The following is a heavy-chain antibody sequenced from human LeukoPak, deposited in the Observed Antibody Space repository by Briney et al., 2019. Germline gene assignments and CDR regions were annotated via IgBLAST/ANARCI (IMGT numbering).Heavy chain of an antibody. CDR1: GFTVSTNY. CDR2: IYSGGSI. Sequence: GGSLRLSCTASGFTVSTNYMSWVRQAPGKGLEWVSVIYSGGSIYYADSVKGRFTISRDNSKNTLYLQMNSLRAEDTAVYYCARGSRVTTRLDAFDIWGQGTMVTVSS. CDR3: ARGSRVTTRLDAFDI. V-gene: IGHV3-53*01. D-gene: IGHD4-17*01. J-gene: IGHJ3*02.